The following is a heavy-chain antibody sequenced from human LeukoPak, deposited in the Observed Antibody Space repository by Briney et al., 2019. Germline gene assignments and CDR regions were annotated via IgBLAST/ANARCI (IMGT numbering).Heavy chain of an antibody. V-gene: IGHV4-59*01. CDR1: GGSISSYY. D-gene: IGHD3-10*01. J-gene: IGHJ4*02. Sequence: PSETLSLTCTVSGGSISSYYWSWIRQPPGKGLEWIGYIYYSGSTNYNPSLKSRVTISVDTSKNQFSLKLSSVTAADTAVYYCARVGRLTMVRGVIMPLYYFDYWGQGTLVTVSS. CDR2: IYYSGST. CDR3: ARVGRLTMVRGVIMPLYYFDY.